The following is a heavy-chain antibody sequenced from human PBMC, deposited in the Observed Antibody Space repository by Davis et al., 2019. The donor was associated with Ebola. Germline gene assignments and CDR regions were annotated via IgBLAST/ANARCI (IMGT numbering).Heavy chain of an antibody. J-gene: IGHJ4*02. Sequence: GESLKISCAASGFTFSSYWMSWVRQAPGKGLEWVANIKQDGSEKYYVDSVKGRFTISRDKAKNSLYLQMNSLRAEDTAVYYCARDPGYSYGRDYWGQGTLVTVSS. CDR3: ARDPGYSYGRDY. CDR1: GFTFSSYW. CDR2: IKQDGSEK. D-gene: IGHD5-18*01. V-gene: IGHV3-7*01.